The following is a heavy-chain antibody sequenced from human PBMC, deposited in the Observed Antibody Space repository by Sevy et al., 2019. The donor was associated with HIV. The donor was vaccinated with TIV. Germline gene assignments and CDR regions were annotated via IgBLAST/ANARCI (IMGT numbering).Heavy chain of an antibody. CDR3: ARGGSAVTGTTFVLAFDI. V-gene: IGHV6-1*01. J-gene: IGHJ3*02. Sequence: SQTLSLTCAISGDSVSGHSAAWNWIRQSPSRGLEWLGRTYYRSKWYTDFAVSVKSRITINPDTSKNQFSMHLNSVIPEDTAMYYCARGGSAVTGTTFVLAFDIWGQGTMVTVSS. CDR2: TYYRSKWYT. D-gene: IGHD1-20*01. CDR1: GDSVSGHSAA.